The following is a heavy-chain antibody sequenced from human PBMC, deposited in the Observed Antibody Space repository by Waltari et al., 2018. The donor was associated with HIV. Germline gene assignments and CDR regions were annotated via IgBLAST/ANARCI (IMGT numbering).Heavy chain of an antibody. CDR3: ARERFGSSYFGY. CDR2: ISSSSTTI. Sequence: EVQLVESGGGLVQHGGSLRPSCAASGLTFSSSAMNLVRQAPGKGLEWVSYISSSSTTINYADSVKGRFTISRDNAKNLLYLQMSSLRAEDTAVYFCARERFGSSYFGYWGQGTLVTVSS. V-gene: IGHV3-48*04. D-gene: IGHD6-6*01. CDR1: GLTFSSSA. J-gene: IGHJ4*02.